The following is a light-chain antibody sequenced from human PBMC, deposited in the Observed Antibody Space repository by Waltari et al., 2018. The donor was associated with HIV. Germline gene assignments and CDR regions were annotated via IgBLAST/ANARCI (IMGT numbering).Light chain of an antibody. V-gene: IGKV3-15*01. CDR1: QSVSTN. J-gene: IGKJ5*01. CDR3: QHYNNRPPLT. CDR2: SAS. Sequence: EIVMTQSPATLSVSPGVRATLSCRASQSVSTNLAWYQQKPGQAPRLLIFSASARAAGIPARFSGSGSGTDFTLTISSPQSEDSAVYYCQHYNNRPPLTFGQGTRLEI.